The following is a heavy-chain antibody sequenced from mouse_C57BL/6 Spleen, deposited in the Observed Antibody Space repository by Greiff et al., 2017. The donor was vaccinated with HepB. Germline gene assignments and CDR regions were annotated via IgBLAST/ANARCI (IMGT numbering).Heavy chain of an antibody. CDR3: ATYYGNYAVLYYYAMDY. J-gene: IGHJ4*01. Sequence: QVQLQQSGAELMKPGASVKLSCKATGYTFTGYWIEWVKQRPGHGLEWIGEILPGSGSTNYNEKFKGKATFTADTSSNTAYMQLSSLTTEDSAIYYCATYYGNYAVLYYYAMDYWGQGTSVTVSS. D-gene: IGHD2-10*01. CDR1: GYTFTGYW. CDR2: ILPGSGST. V-gene: IGHV1-9*01.